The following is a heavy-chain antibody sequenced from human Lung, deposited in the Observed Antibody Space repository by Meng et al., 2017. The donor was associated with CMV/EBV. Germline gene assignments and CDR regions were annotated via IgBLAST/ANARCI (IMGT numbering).Heavy chain of an antibody. V-gene: IGHV3-21*01. J-gene: IGHJ4*02. CDR1: GFTFSTYR. D-gene: IGHD2-2*01. CDR2: ISSSSSYI. Sequence: SCAAPGFTFSTYRMNWVRQAPGKGLEWVSSISSSSSYIYYADSVKGRFTISRDNAKNSLYLQMNSLRAEDTAVYYCARVLGYCSSTSCASDYWGQGTLVTVSS. CDR3: ARVLGYCSSTSCASDY.